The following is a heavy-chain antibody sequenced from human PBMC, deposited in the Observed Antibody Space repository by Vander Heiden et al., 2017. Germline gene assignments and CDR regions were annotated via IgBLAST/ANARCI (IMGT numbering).Heavy chain of an antibody. CDR1: GYTFTSYH. V-gene: IGHV1-46*01. Sequence: HVQLVQSGAAVKKPGASVTASCKASGYTFTSYHLHWVRQAPGQGLEWMGISNPSGGSTSYAQKFQGRVTMTRDTSTSTVYMELSSLRSEDTAVYYCAVIYYGDYGGYFDYWGQGTLVTVSS. D-gene: IGHD4-17*01. CDR2: SNPSGGST. CDR3: AVIYYGDYGGYFDY. J-gene: IGHJ4*02.